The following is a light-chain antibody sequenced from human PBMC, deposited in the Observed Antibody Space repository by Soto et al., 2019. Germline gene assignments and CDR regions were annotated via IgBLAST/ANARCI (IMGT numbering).Light chain of an antibody. CDR3: SSYTSSTTWV. CDR2: EVS. V-gene: IGLV2-14*01. J-gene: IGLJ3*02. Sequence: QSALTQPASVSGSPGQSITISCTGTSSDVGAYNYVSWYQQHPGKAPKLMIYEVSYRPSGVSDRFSGSRSGNTASLTISGLQGEDESDYYCSSYTSSTTWVFGGGTKLTVL. CDR1: SSDVGAYNY.